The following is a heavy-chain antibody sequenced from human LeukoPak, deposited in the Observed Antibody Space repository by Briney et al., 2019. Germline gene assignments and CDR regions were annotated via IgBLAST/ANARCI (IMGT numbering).Heavy chain of an antibody. Sequence: PGGSLRLSCAASGFNFSNYDMHWVRQAPGKGLEWEAFIRYDGSDKYYADSVKGRFTISRDNSKNTLYLQMNSLRTEDTAVYYCAKGDTSWGQGTLVTVSS. J-gene: IGHJ5*02. V-gene: IGHV3-30*02. CDR1: GFNFSNYD. CDR3: AKGDTS. CDR2: IRYDGSDK. D-gene: IGHD2-21*02.